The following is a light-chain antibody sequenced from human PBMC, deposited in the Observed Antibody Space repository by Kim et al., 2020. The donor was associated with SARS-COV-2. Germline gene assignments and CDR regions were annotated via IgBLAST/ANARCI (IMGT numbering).Light chain of an antibody. J-gene: IGLJ7*01. CDR1: RSNVGNNP. V-gene: IGLV1-44*01. CDR3: GSWDDSLSGRV. Sequence: VTIACSGRRSNVGNNPVTWIQQVPRTAPKLLMSNDHPRPSGVPDRFSASKSGTSASLAISGLQSEDEAVYYCGSWDDSLSGRVFGGGTQLTVL. CDR2: NDH.